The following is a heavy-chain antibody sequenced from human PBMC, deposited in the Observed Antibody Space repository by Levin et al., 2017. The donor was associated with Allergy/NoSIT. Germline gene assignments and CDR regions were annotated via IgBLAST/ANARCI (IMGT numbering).Heavy chain of an antibody. CDR2: IWDDGYKK. J-gene: IGHJ6*03. D-gene: IGHD5-12*01. V-gene: IGHV3-33*01. CDR1: GFTFSSYG. CDR3: ARVLRFYYYYYMDV. Sequence: LSLTCAASGFTFSSYGMHWVRQAPGKGLEGVAVIWDDGYKKYYADSVKGRFTISRDNSKNTLYLQMNSLRAEDTAVYYCARVLRFYYYYYMDVWGKGTTVTVSS.